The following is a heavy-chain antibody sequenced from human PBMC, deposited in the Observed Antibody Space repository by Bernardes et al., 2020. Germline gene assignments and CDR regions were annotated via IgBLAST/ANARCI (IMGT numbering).Heavy chain of an antibody. D-gene: IGHD3-22*01. CDR3: ARDNGYYYDSSGYPRVGSYWYFDL. J-gene: IGHJ2*01. Sequence: SETLSLTCAVSGGSISSSNWWSWVRQPPGKGLEWIGEIYHSGSTNYNPSLKSRVTISVDKSKNQFSLKLSSVTAADTAVYYCARDNGYYYDSSGYPRVGSYWYFDLWGRGTLVTVSS. CDR1: GGSISSSNW. CDR2: IYHSGST. V-gene: IGHV4-4*02.